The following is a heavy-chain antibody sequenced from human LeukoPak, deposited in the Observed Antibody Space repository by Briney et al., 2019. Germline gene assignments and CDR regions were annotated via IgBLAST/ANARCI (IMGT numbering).Heavy chain of an antibody. D-gene: IGHD3-22*01. CDR1: GFTFSNYA. V-gene: IGHV3-30-3*01. CDR2: ISYDGTNK. CDR3: ARDYDTSGYYFR. J-gene: IGHJ4*02. Sequence: GGSLRLSCAASGFTFSNYAMHWVRQAPGKGLEWVVVISYDGTNKYYADSVKGRFTISRDNSKNTLYLQMNSLRAEDTAIYYCARDYDTSGYYFRWGQGTLVTVSS.